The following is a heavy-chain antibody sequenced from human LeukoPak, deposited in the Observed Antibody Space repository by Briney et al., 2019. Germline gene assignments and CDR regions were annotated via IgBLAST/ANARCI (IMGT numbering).Heavy chain of an antibody. CDR1: GGSISRNY. V-gene: IGHV4-59*08. J-gene: IGHJ3*02. CDR2: IYYSETT. CDR3: ARLGQPNAFDI. D-gene: IGHD3-16*01. Sequence: SETLSLTCTVSGGSISRNYWNWIRQPPGKGLEWIGNIYYSETTNYNPSLKSRVSISVDTSKNQFSLKLSSVTAADTAVYYCARLGQPNAFDIWGQGTMVTVSS.